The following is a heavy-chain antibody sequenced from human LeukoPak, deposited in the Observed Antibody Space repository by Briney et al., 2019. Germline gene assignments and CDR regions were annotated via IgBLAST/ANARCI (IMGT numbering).Heavy chain of an antibody. Sequence: GGALRHSCAASGFTFNIYAMTWVRQAPGKGLQWVSAITGSGGSTYYADSVKGRFTISRDNSKNTLYLRMNGLRAEDTAVYYCATLPRGPTGYVGYGGEDYWGQGTLVTVSS. J-gene: IGHJ4*02. CDR2: ITGSGGST. V-gene: IGHV3-23*01. CDR3: ATLPRGPTGYVGYGGEDY. D-gene: IGHD5-12*01. CDR1: GFTFNIYA.